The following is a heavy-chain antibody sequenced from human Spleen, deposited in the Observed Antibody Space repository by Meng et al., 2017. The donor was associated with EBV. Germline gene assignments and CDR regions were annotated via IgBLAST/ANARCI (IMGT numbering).Heavy chain of an antibody. CDR3: ALWFREHFDY. CDR1: GFTFSDSA. Sequence: EVQLWGVGGGLVQPGGSLRLSCAASGFTFSDSAMSWVRQAPGKGLEWVSTISAGIGNTHYADSVKGRFTISRDNSKNTLYLQMNNLRADDTAVYYCALWFREHFDYWGQGTLVTVSS. CDR2: ISAGIGNT. D-gene: IGHD3-10*01. V-gene: IGHV3-23*01. J-gene: IGHJ4*02.